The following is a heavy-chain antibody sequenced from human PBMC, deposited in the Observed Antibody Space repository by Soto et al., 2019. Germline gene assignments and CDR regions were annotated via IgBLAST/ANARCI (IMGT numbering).Heavy chain of an antibody. Sequence: NPSETLSLTCAVYGGSFSGYYWSWIRQPPGKGLEWIGEINHSGSTNYNPSLKSRVTISVDTSKNQFSLKLSSVTAADTAVYYCARGQYCSSTSCWEEYYYYYMDVWGKGTTVTVSS. V-gene: IGHV4-34*01. J-gene: IGHJ6*03. CDR3: ARGQYCSSTSCWEEYYYYYMDV. CDR1: GGSFSGYY. CDR2: INHSGST. D-gene: IGHD2-2*01.